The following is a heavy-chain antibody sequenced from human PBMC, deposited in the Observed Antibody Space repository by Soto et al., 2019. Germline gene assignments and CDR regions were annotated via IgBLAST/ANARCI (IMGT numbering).Heavy chain of an antibody. J-gene: IGHJ4*02. CDR2: ISGSGIST. V-gene: IGHV3-23*01. CDR1: GFTFSSYA. D-gene: IGHD6-19*01. Sequence: EVQLLESGGGLVQPGGSLRLSCAASGFTFSSYAMSWVRQAPGKGLEWVSAISGSGISTYYADSVKGRFTIARDNSKNTLYLQMNSLRAEDTAVYYCAKEGEHSSGWANFDYWGQGTLVTVSS. CDR3: AKEGEHSSGWANFDY.